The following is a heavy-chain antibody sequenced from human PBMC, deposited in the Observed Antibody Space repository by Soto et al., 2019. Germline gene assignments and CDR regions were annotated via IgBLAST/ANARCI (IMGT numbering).Heavy chain of an antibody. J-gene: IGHJ4*02. D-gene: IGHD3-16*01. V-gene: IGHV1-69*06. CDR3: ARSQGVFDY. Sequence: QVQLVQSGAEVKKPGSSVKVSCKASGGTFSSLAISWVRQAPGQGLEWMGGLVPVFGTANYAQKFQGRVTITADTSTSTSYMELGSLRSEDTAVYYCARSQGVFDYWGQGTLVTVSS. CDR2: LVPVFGTA. CDR1: GGTFSSLA.